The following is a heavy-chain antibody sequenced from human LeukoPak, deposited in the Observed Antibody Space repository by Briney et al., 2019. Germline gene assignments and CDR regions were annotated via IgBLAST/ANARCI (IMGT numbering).Heavy chain of an antibody. CDR2: IYSGGST. CDR1: GFTVSSNY. D-gene: IGHD3-9*01. Sequence: PGGSLRLSCADSGFTVSSNYMRWVRQAPGKGLEWVSVIYSGGSTHYADSVKGRFTISRDNSKNTLYLQMNSLRAEDTAVYYCARDRLHYDSLTGYPADWGQGTLVVVSS. CDR3: ARDRLHYDSLTGYPAD. J-gene: IGHJ4*02. V-gene: IGHV3-66*01.